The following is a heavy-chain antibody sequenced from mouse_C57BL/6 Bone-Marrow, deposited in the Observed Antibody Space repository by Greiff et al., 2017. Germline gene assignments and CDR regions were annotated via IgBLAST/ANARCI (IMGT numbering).Heavy chain of an antibody. CDR1: GYSFTGYY. Sequence: EVQLQQSGPELVKPGASVKISCKASGYSFTGYYMNWVKQSPEKSLEWIGEINPSTGGTTSNQKFKAKATLTVDKSSSTAYMQLKSLTSEDSAVYYCARKRLLSYFDYWGQGTTLTVSS. J-gene: IGHJ2*01. D-gene: IGHD2-3*01. V-gene: IGHV1-42*01. CDR2: INPSTGGT. CDR3: ARKRLLSYFDY.